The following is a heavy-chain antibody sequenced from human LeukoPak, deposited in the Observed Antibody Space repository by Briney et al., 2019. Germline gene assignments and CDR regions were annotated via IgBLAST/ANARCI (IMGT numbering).Heavy chain of an antibody. D-gene: IGHD6-13*01. CDR2: IIPILGSA. CDR1: GGTFSSYA. V-gene: IGHV1-69*11. CDR3: ATSSRTYTSTDY. J-gene: IGHJ4*02. Sequence: GASVKVSCKASGGTFSSYAISWVRQAPGQGLEWMGWIIPILGSANYAQSFQGRVTMTADESTSTAYMELSSLRSEDTAVYYCATSSRTYTSTDYWGQGTLVTVSS.